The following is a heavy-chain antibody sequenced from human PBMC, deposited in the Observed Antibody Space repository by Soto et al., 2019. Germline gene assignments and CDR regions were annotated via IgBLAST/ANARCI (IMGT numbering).Heavy chain of an antibody. D-gene: IGHD3-3*01. V-gene: IGHV3-30*03. CDR3: ARARRPIYDFYGMDV. CDR1: GFTFSSYG. Sequence: QVQVVESGGGVVQPGRSLRLSCAASGFTFSSYGMHWVRQAPGKGLEWVAVISEAGINDYYADSVMGRFAISRDNSKKMLYLQVKSLRAEDTAIYYCARARRPIYDFYGMDVWGQGTKVIVAS. CDR2: ISEAGIND. J-gene: IGHJ6*02.